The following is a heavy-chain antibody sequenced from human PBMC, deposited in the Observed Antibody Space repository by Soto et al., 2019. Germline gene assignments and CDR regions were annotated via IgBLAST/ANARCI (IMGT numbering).Heavy chain of an antibody. Sequence: SETLSLTCTVSGGSISSYYLSWIRQPPGKGLEWIGYIYYSGSTNYNPSLKSRVTISVDTSKNQFSLKLSSVTAADTAVYYCARGYAGLYGSGELDYWGQGTLVTVSS. J-gene: IGHJ4*02. V-gene: IGHV4-59*01. CDR2: IYYSGST. D-gene: IGHD3-10*01. CDR1: GGSISSYY. CDR3: ARGYAGLYGSGELDY.